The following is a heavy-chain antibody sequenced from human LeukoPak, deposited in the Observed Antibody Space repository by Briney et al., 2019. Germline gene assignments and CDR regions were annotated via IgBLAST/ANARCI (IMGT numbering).Heavy chain of an antibody. D-gene: IGHD6-25*01. Sequence: AAVTVSCKASGYTFINYAINWGRQAPGQRLEWMGWINAGNGNTKYSQKFQGRVTITRDTSASTAYMELSSLRSEDTAVYYCARGPTAAADDYWGQGTLVTVSS. J-gene: IGHJ4*02. CDR1: GYTFINYA. CDR3: ARGPTAAADDY. CDR2: INAGNGNT. V-gene: IGHV1-3*01.